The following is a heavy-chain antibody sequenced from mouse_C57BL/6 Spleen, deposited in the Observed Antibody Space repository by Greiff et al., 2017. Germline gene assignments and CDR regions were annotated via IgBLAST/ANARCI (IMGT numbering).Heavy chain of an antibody. CDR3: ARSYSNYVGGGY. V-gene: IGHV1-26*01. D-gene: IGHD2-5*01. CDR1: GYTFTDYY. Sequence: EVQLQQSGPELVKPGASVKISCKASGYTFTDYYMNWVKQSHGKSLEWIGDINPNNGGTSYNQKFKGKATLTVDKSSSTAYMELRSLTSEDSAVYDCARSYSNYVGGGYWGQGTTLTVSS. CDR2: INPNNGGT. J-gene: IGHJ2*01.